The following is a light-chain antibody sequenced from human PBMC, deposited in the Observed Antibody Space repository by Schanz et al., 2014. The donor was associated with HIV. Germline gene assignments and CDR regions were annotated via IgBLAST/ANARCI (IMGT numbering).Light chain of an antibody. V-gene: IGLV4-69*02. CDR2: LNSDGSH. Sequence: QLVLTQSPSASASLGASVKLTCTLDSGHRTYAIAWHQQQPEKGPRYLMNLNSDGSHSKGDGIPDRFSGSSSGAERYLTISSLQSEDEADYYCQTWGTGIVVSGGGTKLTVL. CDR3: QTWGTGIVV. J-gene: IGLJ2*01. CDR1: SGHRTYA.